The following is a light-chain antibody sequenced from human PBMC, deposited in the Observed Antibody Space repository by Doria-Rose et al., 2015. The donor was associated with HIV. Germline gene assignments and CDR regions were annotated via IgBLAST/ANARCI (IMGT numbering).Light chain of an antibody. CDR1: PTVSTY. J-gene: IGKJ1*01. Sequence: LPYLSASLGDRVTITCRASPTVSTYLNWFQQEPGKAPKLLIYAASRLQSGVPSRFSGSGSGTDFTLTISGLQPGDFATYYCQQTYSSPPWTFGQGTKVEMK. V-gene: IGKV1-39*01. CDR3: QQTYSSPPWT. CDR2: AAS.